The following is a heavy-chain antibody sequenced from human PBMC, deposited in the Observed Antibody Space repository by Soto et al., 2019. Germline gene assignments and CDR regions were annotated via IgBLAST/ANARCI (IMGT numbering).Heavy chain of an antibody. D-gene: IGHD2-15*01. CDR2: ISGSGGST. J-gene: IGHJ4*01. CDR1: GFTFSSYA. Sequence: GGSLRLSCAASGFTFSSYAMSWVRQAPGKGLEWVSAISGSGGSTYYADSVKGRFTISRDNSKNRLYLQMNSLRAEDTAVYYCAKSGSYCLVDRCDYDTDYFDSWARGSLVIGSS. V-gene: IGHV3-23*01. CDR3: AKSGSYCLVDRCDYDTDYFDS.